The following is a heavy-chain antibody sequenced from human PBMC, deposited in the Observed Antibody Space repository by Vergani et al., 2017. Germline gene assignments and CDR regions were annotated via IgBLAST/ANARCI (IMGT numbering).Heavy chain of an antibody. V-gene: IGHV4-59*01. J-gene: IGHJ3*02. D-gene: IGHD2-21*02. CDR1: GGSISSYY. Sequence: QVQLQESGPGLVKPSETLSLTCTVSGGSISSYYWSWIRQPPGKGLEWIGYIYYSGSTNYNPSLKSRVTISVDTSKNQFSLKLSSVTAADTAVYYCARNPYCGGDCYSDAFDIWGQGKMVTVSS. CDR3: ARNPYCGGDCYSDAFDI. CDR2: IYYSGST.